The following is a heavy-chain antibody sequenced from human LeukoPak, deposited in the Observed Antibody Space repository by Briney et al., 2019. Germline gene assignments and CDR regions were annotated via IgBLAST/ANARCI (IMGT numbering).Heavy chain of an antibody. Sequence: PGGSVRLSCAASGFTFSSYSMHWVRQAPGKGLEWVSSISSSSSYIYYADSVKGRFTISRDNAKNSLYLQMNSLRAEDTAVYYCARPPTRTDSGLDYWGQGTLVTVSS. CDR1: GFTFSSYS. J-gene: IGHJ4*02. CDR2: ISSSSSYI. V-gene: IGHV3-21*01. D-gene: IGHD5-12*01. CDR3: ARPPTRTDSGLDY.